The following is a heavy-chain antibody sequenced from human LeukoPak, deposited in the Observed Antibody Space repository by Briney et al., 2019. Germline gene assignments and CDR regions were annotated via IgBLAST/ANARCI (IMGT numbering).Heavy chain of an antibody. D-gene: IGHD6-13*01. CDR3: ARDKYPPGYSSSWYSTRRDAFDI. CDR1: GFTFSSYA. Sequence: PGRSLRLSCAASGFTFSSYAMHWVRQAPGKGLEWVAVISYDGSNKYSADSVKGRFTISRDNAKNSLYLQMNSLRAEDTAVYYCARDKYPPGYSSSWYSTRRDAFDIWGQGTMVTVSS. CDR2: ISYDGSNK. J-gene: IGHJ3*02. V-gene: IGHV3-30*07.